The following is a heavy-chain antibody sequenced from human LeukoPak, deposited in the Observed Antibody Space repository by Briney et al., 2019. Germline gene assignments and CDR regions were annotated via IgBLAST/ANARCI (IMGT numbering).Heavy chain of an antibody. CDR2: IKQDGSEK. D-gene: IGHD2-2*01. CDR1: GFTFSSYW. J-gene: IGHJ4*02. Sequence: GSLRLSCAASGFTFSSYWMSWVRQAPGKGLEWVANIKQDGSEKYYVDSVKGRFTISRDNAKNSLYLQMNSLRAEDTAVYYCAAPGVPAATYYFDYWGQGTLVTVSS. CDR3: AAPGVPAATYYFDY. V-gene: IGHV3-7*01.